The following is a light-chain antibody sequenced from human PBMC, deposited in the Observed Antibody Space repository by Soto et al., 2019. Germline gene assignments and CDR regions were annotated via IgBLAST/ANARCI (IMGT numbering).Light chain of an antibody. CDR2: GAS. Sequence: EIVMTQSPATLSVSPGERATLSCRASQSVSNNLAWYQQKPGQTPRLLIYGASTLATGIPVRFSGSGSGTEFTLTISSLQSEDFAVYDCQPYNNWPPVTFGQGNKLESK. CDR1: QSVSNN. V-gene: IGKV3-15*01. CDR3: QPYNNWPPVT. J-gene: IGKJ2*01.